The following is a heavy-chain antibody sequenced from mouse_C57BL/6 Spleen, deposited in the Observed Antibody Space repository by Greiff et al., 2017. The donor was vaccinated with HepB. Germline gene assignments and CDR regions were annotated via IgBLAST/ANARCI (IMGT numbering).Heavy chain of an antibody. CDR1: GYSFTSYY. V-gene: IGHV1-66*01. CDR2: IYPGSGNT. D-gene: IGHD5-1*01. J-gene: IGHJ3*01. CDR3: AREDLGWFAY. Sequence: QVQLQQSGPELVKPGASVKISCKASGYSFTSYYIHWVKQRPGQGLEWIGWIYPGSGNTKYNEKFKGKATLTADTSSSTAYMQLSSLTSEDSAVYYCAREDLGWFAYWGQGTLVTVSA.